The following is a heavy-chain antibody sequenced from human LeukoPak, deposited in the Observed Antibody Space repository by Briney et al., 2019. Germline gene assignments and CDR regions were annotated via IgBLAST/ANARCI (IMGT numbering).Heavy chain of an antibody. D-gene: IGHD1-26*01. CDR1: GYTLTELS. CDR3: ATSLGSSGTYYFDY. V-gene: IGHV1-24*01. CDR2: FDPEDGET. Sequence: ASVKVSCKVSGYTLTELSMHWVRQAPGKGLEWMGGFDPEDGETTYAQKFQGRVTMTEDTSTDTAYMELSSLRSEDTAVYYCATSLGSSGTYYFDYWGQGTLVTVSS. J-gene: IGHJ4*02.